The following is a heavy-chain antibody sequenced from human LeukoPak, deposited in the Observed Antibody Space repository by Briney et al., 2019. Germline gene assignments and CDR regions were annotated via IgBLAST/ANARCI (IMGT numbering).Heavy chain of an antibody. J-gene: IGHJ6*03. V-gene: IGHV1-8*03. D-gene: IGHD1-26*01. Sequence: GASVKVSCKASGYTFTSYDINWVRQATGQGLEWMGWMNPNSGNTGYAQKFQGRVTITRNTSISTAYMELSSLRSEDTAVYYCARGPSGSSYYYYYYMDVWGKGTTVTVSS. CDR1: GYTFTSYD. CDR3: ARGPSGSSYYYYYYMDV. CDR2: MNPNSGNT.